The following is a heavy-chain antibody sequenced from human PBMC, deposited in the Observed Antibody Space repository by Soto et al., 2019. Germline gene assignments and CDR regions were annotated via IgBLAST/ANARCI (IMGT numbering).Heavy chain of an antibody. D-gene: IGHD3-22*01. CDR1: GGSISSGAYY. CDR3: ASSYSGYLDN. J-gene: IGHJ4*02. Sequence: SETLSLTCTVSGGSISSGAYYWNWIRQHPGKGLEWIGYIYYSGNTYYNPSLKSRITISVDTSKNQFSLKLTSVTAADTAVYYCASSYSGYLDNWGQGTLVTVSS. V-gene: IGHV4-31*03. CDR2: IYYSGNT.